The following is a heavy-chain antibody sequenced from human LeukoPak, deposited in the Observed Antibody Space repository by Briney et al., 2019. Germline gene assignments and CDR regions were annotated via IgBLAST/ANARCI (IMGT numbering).Heavy chain of an antibody. V-gene: IGHV3-74*01. J-gene: IGHJ4*02. CDR3: LRDLNWSLDQ. D-gene: IGHD1-20*01. CDR2: IKGDGITI. CDR1: GFTFSNYM. Sequence: PGGSLRLSCAASGFTFSNYMMHWVRQAPGKGLVWVSRIKGDGITITYADSVKGRITISRDNAKNTLYLQMNSLRAEDTAVYYCLRDLNWSLDQWGQGTLVTVSS.